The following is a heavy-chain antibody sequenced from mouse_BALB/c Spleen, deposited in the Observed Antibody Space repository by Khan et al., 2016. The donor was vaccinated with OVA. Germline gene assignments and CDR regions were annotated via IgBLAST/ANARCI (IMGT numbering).Heavy chain of an antibody. V-gene: IGHV1-4*01. CDR1: GYTFTPYT. D-gene: IGHD3-2*01. CDR2: INPSNDYT. Sequence: VQLQQSGAELARPGASVKMSCKTSGYTFTPYTLHWVKQRPGRSLEWIGYINPSNDYTNYNQKFKDKSTLTADTSYSTAYMQLSSLTSEDSAVYYWARSGQLGLRGGFTYWGQGTLVTVSA. J-gene: IGHJ3*01. CDR3: ARSGQLGLRGGFTY.